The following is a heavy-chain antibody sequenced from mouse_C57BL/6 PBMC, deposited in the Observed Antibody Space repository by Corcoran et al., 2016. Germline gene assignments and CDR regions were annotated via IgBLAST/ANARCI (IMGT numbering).Heavy chain of an antibody. V-gene: IGHV3-6*01. J-gene: IGHJ3*01. Sequence: DVQLQESGPGLVKPSQSLSLTCSVTGYSITSGYYWNWIRQFPGNKLEWMGYISYDGSNNYNPSLKNRISITRDTSKNQFFLKLNSVTTEDTATYYCARGGYYGSSNCFAYWGQGTLVTVSA. CDR3: ARGGYYGSSNCFAY. CDR1: GYSITSGYY. D-gene: IGHD1-1*01. CDR2: ISYDGSN.